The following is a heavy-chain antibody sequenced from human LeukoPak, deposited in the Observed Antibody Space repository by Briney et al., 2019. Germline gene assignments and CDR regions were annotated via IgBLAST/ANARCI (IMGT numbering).Heavy chain of an antibody. D-gene: IGHD3-10*01. J-gene: IGHJ4*02. CDR3: ARGDYYGSGAYKGDF. V-gene: IGHV1-18*01. CDR1: GYTLTSYG. Sequence: ASVKVSCKASGYTLTSYGISWVRQAPGQGLEWMGWISAYNGDTNYAQNLQGRVTMTTDTSTSTAYMELRSLRSDDTAVYYCARGDYYGSGAYKGDFWGQGTLVTVSS. CDR2: ISAYNGDT.